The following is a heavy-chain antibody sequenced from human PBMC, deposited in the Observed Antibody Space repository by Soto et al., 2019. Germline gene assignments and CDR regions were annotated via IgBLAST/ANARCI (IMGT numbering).Heavy chain of an antibody. CDR2: IYHSGST. D-gene: IGHD3-22*01. Sequence: SETLSLTCAVSGGSISSSNWWSWVRQPPGKGLEWIGEIYHSGSTNYNPSLKSRVTISVDKSKNQFSLKLSSVTAADTAVYYCARDPTRASHYYDSSGYYLSYWGQGTMVTVYS. J-gene: IGHJ4*02. CDR1: GGSISSSNW. CDR3: ARDPTRASHYYDSSGYYLSY. V-gene: IGHV4-4*02.